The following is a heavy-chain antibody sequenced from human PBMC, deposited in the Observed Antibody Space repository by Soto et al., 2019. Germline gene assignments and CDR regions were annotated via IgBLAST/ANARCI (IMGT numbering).Heavy chain of an antibody. Sequence: SETLSLTCAVYGGSFSGYYWSWIRQPPGKGLEWIGEINHSGSTNYNPSLKSRVTISVDTSKNQFSLKLSSVTAADTAVYYCARGRTPYDIVVVVAATAYFDYWGQGTLVTVS. D-gene: IGHD2-15*01. J-gene: IGHJ4*02. CDR1: GGSFSGYY. CDR2: INHSGST. CDR3: ARGRTPYDIVVVVAATAYFDY. V-gene: IGHV4-34*01.